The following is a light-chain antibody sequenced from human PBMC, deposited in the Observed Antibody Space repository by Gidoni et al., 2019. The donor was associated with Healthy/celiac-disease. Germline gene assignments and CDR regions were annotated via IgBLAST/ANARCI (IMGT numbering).Light chain of an antibody. Sequence: QSALTQPRSVSGSPGQSVTISCTGTSSDVGGYNYVPWYQQHPGKAPKLMIYEVSKRPSGVPDRFSGSKSGNTASRTISGLQAEDEADYYCCSYAGSYTFEVVFGGGTKLTVL. V-gene: IGLV2-11*01. CDR1: SSDVGGYNY. CDR3: CSYAGSYTFEVV. J-gene: IGLJ2*01. CDR2: EVS.